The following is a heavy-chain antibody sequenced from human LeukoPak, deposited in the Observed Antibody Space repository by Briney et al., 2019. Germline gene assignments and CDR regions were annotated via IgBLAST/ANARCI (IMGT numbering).Heavy chain of an antibody. D-gene: IGHD6-25*01. V-gene: IGHV4-4*07. J-gene: IGHJ6*03. CDR1: GGSIGSSY. CDR2: IYTSGST. Sequence: SETLSLTCTVSGGSIGSSYWSWIRQPAGKGLEWIGRIYTSGSTNYNPSLKSRVTISVDTSRNQFSLKLSSVTAADTAVYYCAREIVADTYYMDVWGKGTTVTISS. CDR3: AREIVADTYYMDV.